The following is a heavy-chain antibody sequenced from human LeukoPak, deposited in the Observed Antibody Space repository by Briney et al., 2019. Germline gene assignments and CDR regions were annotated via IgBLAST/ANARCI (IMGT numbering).Heavy chain of an antibody. Sequence: SVTVSFKSSGGTFSSYAISWVRQAPGQGLEWMGGIIPIFGTANYAQKFQGRVTITTEESTSTADMELSSLRSEDTAVYYCARGQYYDRPHGYFDYWGQGTLVTVSS. CDR3: ARGQYYDRPHGYFDY. J-gene: IGHJ4*02. CDR2: IIPIFGTA. V-gene: IGHV1-69*05. CDR1: GGTFSSYA. D-gene: IGHD3-22*01.